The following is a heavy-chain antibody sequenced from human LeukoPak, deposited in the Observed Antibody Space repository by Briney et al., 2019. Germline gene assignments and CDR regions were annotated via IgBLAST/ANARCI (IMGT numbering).Heavy chain of an antibody. CDR2: INWNGGGT. V-gene: IGHV3-9*01. CDR3: AKHMRATNTYSFFGLDV. D-gene: IGHD1-26*01. J-gene: IGHJ6*02. Sequence: PGGSLRLYCAATGFTFKDYGMHWVRQLPGKGLEWVSSINWNGGGTDYADSVKGRFTISRDNAKNSLYLQLSSLRPEDTALYYCAKHMRATNTYSFFGLDVWGQGTTVTVSS. CDR1: GFTFKDYG.